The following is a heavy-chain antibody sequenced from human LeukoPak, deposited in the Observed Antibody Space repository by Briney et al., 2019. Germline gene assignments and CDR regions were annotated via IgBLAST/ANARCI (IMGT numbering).Heavy chain of an antibody. Sequence: SETLSLTCAVYGGSFCGYYWSWIPQPPGKGLECIGEINDSGSTNYNPSLKSRVTISVDTSKNQFSLKLSSVTAADTAVYYCARATVTTYRRRSKYYFDYWGQGTPVTVSS. CDR2: INDSGST. CDR1: GGSFCGYY. D-gene: IGHD4-17*01. J-gene: IGHJ4*02. V-gene: IGHV4-34*01. CDR3: ARATVTTYRRRSKYYFDY.